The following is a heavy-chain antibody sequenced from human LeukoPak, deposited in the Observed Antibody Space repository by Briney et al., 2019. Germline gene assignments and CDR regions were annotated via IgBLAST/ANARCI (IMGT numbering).Heavy chain of an antibody. CDR2: ISCSGGNT. CDR1: GITLSNYV. V-gene: IGHV3-23*01. Sequence: GGTLRLSCAVSGITLSNYVMSWVRQAPGKGLEWVAGISCSGGNTYYADSVKGRFTISSDNSKNTLYLQMNGLRAEDTAVYFCAKQGVVIRFILVGFHKEAYYFDSWGQGALVTVSS. D-gene: IGHD2-21*01. CDR3: AKQGVVIRFILVGFHKEAYYFDS. J-gene: IGHJ4*02.